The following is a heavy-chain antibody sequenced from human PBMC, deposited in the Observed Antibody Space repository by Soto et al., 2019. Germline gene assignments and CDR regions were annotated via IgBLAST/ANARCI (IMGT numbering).Heavy chain of an antibody. V-gene: IGHV1-2*02. CDR2: INPNSGGT. CDR1: GYTFTGYY. D-gene: IGHD3-3*01. Sequence: AAVKVSCKASGYTFTGYYMHWVRQAPGQGLEWMGWINPNSGGTNYAQKFQGRVTMTRDTSISTAYMELSRLRSDDTAVYYCAREREITIFGVVYNWFDPWGQGTLVTVSS. CDR3: AREREITIFGVVYNWFDP. J-gene: IGHJ5*02.